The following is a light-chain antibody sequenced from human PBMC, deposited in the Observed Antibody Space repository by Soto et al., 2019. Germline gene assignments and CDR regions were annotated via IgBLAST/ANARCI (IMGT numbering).Light chain of an antibody. Sequence: DIQMTQSPSSLFASVGDRVNITCRASQTIRRNLNWYQQKPGQAPKLVISAASTLQSGVPSRFSGSGSGTDFTLTIDSLQPDDFASYFCQQSYSSPLTFGGGTKVEIK. CDR1: QTIRRN. CDR2: AAS. V-gene: IGKV1-39*01. J-gene: IGKJ4*01. CDR3: QQSYSSPLT.